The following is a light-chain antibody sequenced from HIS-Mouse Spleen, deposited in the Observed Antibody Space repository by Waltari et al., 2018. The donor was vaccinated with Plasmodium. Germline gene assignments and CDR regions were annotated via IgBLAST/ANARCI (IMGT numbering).Light chain of an antibody. V-gene: IGKV3-15*01. CDR3: QQYNNWSFT. CDR2: GAS. J-gene: IGKJ3*01. CDR1: QSVSSN. Sequence: EIVMTQSPATLSVSPGERATLSGRASQSVSSNLAWYQQKPGQAPRLRIYGASTRATGIPARFSGRGSGTEFTLTISSLQSEDFAVYYCQQYNNWSFTFGPGTKVDIK.